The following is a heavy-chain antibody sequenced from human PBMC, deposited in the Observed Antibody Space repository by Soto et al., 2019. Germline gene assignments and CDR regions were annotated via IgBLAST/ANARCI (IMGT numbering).Heavy chain of an antibody. CDR1: GGTFSSYA. J-gene: IGHJ6*02. D-gene: IGHD6-6*01. CDR2: IIPIFGTA. CDR3: ASSRLEQLDENPIYYYYYGMDV. V-gene: IGHV1-69*01. Sequence: SVKVSCKASGGTFSSYAISWVRQAPGQGLEWMGGIIPIFGTANYAQKFQGRVTITADESTSTAYMELSSLRSEDTAVYYCASSRLEQLDENPIYYYYYGMDVWGQGTTVTVSS.